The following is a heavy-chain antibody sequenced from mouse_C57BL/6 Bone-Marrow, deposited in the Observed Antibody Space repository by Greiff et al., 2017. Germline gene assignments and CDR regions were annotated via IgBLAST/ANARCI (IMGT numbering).Heavy chain of an antibody. D-gene: IGHD2-3*01. V-gene: IGHV5-4*03. Sequence: EVKLVESGGGLVKPGGSLKLSCAASGFTFSSYAMSWVRQTPEKRLEWVATISDGGSYTYYPDNVKGRFTISRDNAKNNLYLQMSHLKSEDTAVNYCARDNGYYVLDYWGQGTTLTVSS. CDR2: ISDGGSYT. CDR3: ARDNGYYVLDY. J-gene: IGHJ2*01. CDR1: GFTFSSYA.